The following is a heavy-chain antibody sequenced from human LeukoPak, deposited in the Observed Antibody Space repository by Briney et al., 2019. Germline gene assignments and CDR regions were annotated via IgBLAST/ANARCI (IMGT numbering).Heavy chain of an antibody. Sequence: QAGGSLRLSCAASGFTVSSNYMSWVRQAPGKGLEWVSVIYSGGSTYYADSVKGRFTISRDNSKNTLYLQMNGLRAEDTAVYYCARVRGSYYHYYYYYMDVWGKGTTVTVSS. CDR3: ARVRGSYYHYYYYYMDV. V-gene: IGHV3-66*02. CDR1: GFTVSSNY. CDR2: IYSGGST. J-gene: IGHJ6*03. D-gene: IGHD1-26*01.